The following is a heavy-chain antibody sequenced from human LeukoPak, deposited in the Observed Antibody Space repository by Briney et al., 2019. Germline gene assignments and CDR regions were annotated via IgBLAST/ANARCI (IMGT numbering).Heavy chain of an antibody. CDR3: ARSSIWSYGMDV. V-gene: IGHV4-30-2*01. CDR1: GGSISSGGYS. CDR2: IYHSGST. J-gene: IGHJ6*02. D-gene: IGHD6-13*01. Sequence: SQTLSLTCAVSGGSISSGGYSWSWIRQPPGKGLEWIGYIYHSGSTYYNPSLKSRVTISVDSSKNQFSLKLSSVTAADTAVYYCARSSIWSYGMDVWGQGTTVTVSS.